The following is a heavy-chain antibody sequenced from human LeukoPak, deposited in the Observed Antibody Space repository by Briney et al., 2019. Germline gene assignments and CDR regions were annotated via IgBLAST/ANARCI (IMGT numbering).Heavy chain of an antibody. Sequence: GGSLRLSCAASGLSTSNDWMSWVRQAPGKGLEWVARDKSKSAGETTDYAAPVKGRFTISRDDSKNTLYLQMNSLKTEDTAVYYCTLIQGWGSGSYYRDFWGQGTLVTVSS. J-gene: IGHJ4*02. D-gene: IGHD3-10*01. CDR1: GLSTSNDW. CDR2: DKSKSAGETT. V-gene: IGHV3-15*01. CDR3: TLIQGWGSGSYYRDF.